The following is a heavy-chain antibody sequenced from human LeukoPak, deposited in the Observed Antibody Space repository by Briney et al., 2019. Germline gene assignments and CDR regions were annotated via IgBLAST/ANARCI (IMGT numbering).Heavy chain of an antibody. D-gene: IGHD3-16*01. Sequence: GGSLRLSCAASGFTFSSYGMHWVRQAPGKGLEWVAVISYDGSNKYYADSVKGRFTISRDNSKNTLYLQMNSLRAEDTAVYYCARRGTPNAFDLWGQGTMVTVSS. V-gene: IGHV3-30*03. CDR2: ISYDGSNK. CDR3: ARRGTPNAFDL. J-gene: IGHJ3*01. CDR1: GFTFSSYG.